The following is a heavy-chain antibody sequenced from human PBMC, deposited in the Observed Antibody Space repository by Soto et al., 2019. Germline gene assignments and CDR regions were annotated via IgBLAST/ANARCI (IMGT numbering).Heavy chain of an antibody. D-gene: IGHD3-22*01. Sequence: SETLSLTCTVSGGSISSSSYYWGWIRQPPGKGLEWIGSIYYSGSTYYNPSLKSRVTISVDTSKNQFSLKLSSVTAADTAVYYCARHQAHNSYDSSGYYFSTFDYWGQGTLVPVSP. J-gene: IGHJ4*02. CDR3: ARHQAHNSYDSSGYYFSTFDY. V-gene: IGHV4-39*01. CDR1: GGSISSSSYY. CDR2: IYYSGST.